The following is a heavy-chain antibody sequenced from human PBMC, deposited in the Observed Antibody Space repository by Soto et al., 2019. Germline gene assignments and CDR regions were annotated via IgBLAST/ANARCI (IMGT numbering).Heavy chain of an antibody. D-gene: IGHD3-16*02. J-gene: IGHJ4*02. CDR3: ARDHRLYYDYVWGSYHPFDY. CDR1: GFTFSSYS. V-gene: IGHV3-21*01. Sequence: GGSLRLSCAASGFTFSSYSMNWVRQAPGKGLEWVSSISSSSSYIYYADSVKGRFTISRDNAKNSLYLQMNSLRAEDTAVYYCARDHRLYYDYVWGSYHPFDYWGQGTLVTVSS. CDR2: ISSSSSYI.